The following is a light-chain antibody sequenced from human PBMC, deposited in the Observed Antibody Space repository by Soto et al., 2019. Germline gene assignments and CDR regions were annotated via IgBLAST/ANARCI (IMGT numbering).Light chain of an antibody. J-gene: IGKJ1*01. V-gene: IGKV3D-20*02. CDR3: QQYGASPWT. Sequence: TQALATLSQSHGERAALSCRASQSVPNSRLAWYQQKPGQAPSLVISDTSTRATGIPDRFSGSGSGTDFSLIISRLEPEDFAVYICQQYGASPWTFGQGTKVDIK. CDR1: QSVPNSR. CDR2: DTS.